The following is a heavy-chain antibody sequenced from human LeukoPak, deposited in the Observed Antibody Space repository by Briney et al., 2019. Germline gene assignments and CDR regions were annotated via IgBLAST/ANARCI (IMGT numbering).Heavy chain of an antibody. CDR1: GGSISSYY. Sequence: SETLSLTFTIPGGSISSYYCTWVRPPPGKGLEWIGYIYYSGSTSYNPSLMSRVTFSVDSSKKQFSLKMTSVTAADTAVYYCARGQVKIPRLDPRRSSYFYGLDVWGLGTTVTVS. D-gene: IGHD6-6*01. J-gene: IGHJ6*02. CDR3: ARGQVKIPRLDPRRSSYFYGLDV. V-gene: IGHV4-59*12. CDR2: IYYSGST.